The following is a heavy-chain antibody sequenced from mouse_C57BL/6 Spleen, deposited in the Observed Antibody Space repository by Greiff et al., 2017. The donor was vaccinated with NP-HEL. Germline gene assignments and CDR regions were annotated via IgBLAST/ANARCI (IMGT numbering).Heavy chain of an antibody. Sequence: EVKLVESGGGLVKPGGSLKLSCAASGFTFSDYGMHWVRQAPEKGLEWVAYISSGSSTIYYADTVKGRFTISSDNAKNTLFLQMTSLRSEDTAMYYCARALYYGSSIFDYWGQGTTLTVSS. CDR3: ARALYYGSSIFDY. D-gene: IGHD1-1*01. V-gene: IGHV5-17*01. J-gene: IGHJ2*01. CDR1: GFTFSDYG. CDR2: ISSGSSTI.